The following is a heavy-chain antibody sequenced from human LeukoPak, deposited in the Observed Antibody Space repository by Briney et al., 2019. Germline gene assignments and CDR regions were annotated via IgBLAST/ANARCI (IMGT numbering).Heavy chain of an antibody. Sequence: GGSLRLSCAASGFTFTSYTLNWVRQAPGKGLEWVSYITSNSAGIYYADSVKGRFTISRDNAKTSLYLQMNSLRDEDTAVYYCARDRHGDFVLDYWGQGTLVTVSS. D-gene: IGHD4-17*01. V-gene: IGHV3-48*02. CDR3: ARDRHGDFVLDY. CDR2: ITSNSAGI. CDR1: GFTFTSYT. J-gene: IGHJ4*02.